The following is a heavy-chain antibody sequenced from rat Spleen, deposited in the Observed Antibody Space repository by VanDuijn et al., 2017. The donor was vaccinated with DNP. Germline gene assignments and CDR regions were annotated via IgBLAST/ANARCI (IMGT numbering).Heavy chain of an antibody. CDR1: GFTFSNYG. CDR3: TTDFERGY. Sequence: EVQLVGSGGGLVQSGRSLKLSCAASGFTFSNYGMAWVRQTPKQGLEWVAFITASCGSTSYRDSVKGRFTISIDNAKTILYLQMDSLRSEDTATYYCTTDFERGYWGQGVMVTVSS. V-gene: IGHV5-27*01. J-gene: IGHJ2*01. D-gene: IGHD1-11*01. CDR2: ITASCGST.